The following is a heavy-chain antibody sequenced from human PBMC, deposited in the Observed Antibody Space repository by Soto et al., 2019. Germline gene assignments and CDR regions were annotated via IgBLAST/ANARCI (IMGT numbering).Heavy chain of an antibody. Sequence: EVQLVQSGAEVKKPGVSLRISCKTSGYSFPSYWINWVRQMPGKGLEWMGRIDPSDSYTNYSPSFQGHVTISADKSISTAYLQWSSLKASDTAMYYCASKAARRIAAADYYGMDVWGQGTTVTVS. V-gene: IGHV5-10-1*03. CDR3: ASKAARRIAAADYYGMDV. J-gene: IGHJ6*02. CDR2: IDPSDSYT. D-gene: IGHD6-13*01. CDR1: GYSFPSYW.